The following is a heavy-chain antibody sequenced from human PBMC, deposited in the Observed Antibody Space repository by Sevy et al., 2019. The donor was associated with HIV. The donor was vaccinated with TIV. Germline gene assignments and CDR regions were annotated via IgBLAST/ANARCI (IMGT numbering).Heavy chain of an antibody. J-gene: IGHJ6*02. CDR1: GFTLRNYW. CDR2: SNTDGSDT. CDR3: TRDRLLSGMDV. D-gene: IGHD2-15*01. V-gene: IGHV3-74*01. Sequence: GGSLRLSCAASGFTLRNYWMHWVRQAPGEGLVWVSRSNTDGSDTSYADSVRGRFPISRDNAKNTLYLKMNSLRAEDTAVYYCTRDRLLSGMDVWGQGTTVTVS.